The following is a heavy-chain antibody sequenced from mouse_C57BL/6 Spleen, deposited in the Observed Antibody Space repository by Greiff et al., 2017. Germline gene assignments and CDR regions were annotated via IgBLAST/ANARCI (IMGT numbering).Heavy chain of an antibody. CDR2: ISDGGSYT. CDR3: ARDLDSSGHEAWFAY. Sequence: EVHLVESGGGLVKPGGSLKLSCAASGFTFSSYAMSWVRQTPEKRLEWVATISDGGSYTYYPDNVKGRFTISRDNAKNNLYLQMSHLKSEDTAMYYGARDLDSSGHEAWFAYWGQGTLVTVSA. CDR1: GFTFSSYA. D-gene: IGHD3-2*02. J-gene: IGHJ3*01. V-gene: IGHV5-4*01.